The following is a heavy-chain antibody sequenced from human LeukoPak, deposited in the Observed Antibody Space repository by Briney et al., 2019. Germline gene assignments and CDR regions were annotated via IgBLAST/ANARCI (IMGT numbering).Heavy chain of an antibody. J-gene: IGHJ4*02. CDR3: ARDRSSSSEIDY. V-gene: IGHV1-18*01. CDR2: INAYNGNT. CDR1: VYTFTTYG. Sequence: ASVTVSSTASVYTFTTYGISWVRQAPGQGLEWMGWINAYNGNTNYAQKLQGRVTMTTDTSTSTAYMELRSLRSDDTAVYYCARDRSSSSEIDYWGQGTLVTVSS. D-gene: IGHD6-13*01.